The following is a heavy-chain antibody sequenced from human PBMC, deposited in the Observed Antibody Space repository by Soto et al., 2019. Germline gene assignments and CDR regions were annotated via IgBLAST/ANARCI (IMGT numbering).Heavy chain of an antibody. CDR3: AKNGQPPYYYYGLDV. CDR2: ISGYNGDT. CDR1: GYTFTRYG. J-gene: IGHJ6*02. D-gene: IGHD2-8*01. Sequence: QGQLVQSEAEVKKPGASVKVSCKASGYTFTRYGISWVRQAPGQGLEWMGWISGYNGDTTYAQKFQGRVTMTIDTSTSTAYMEVRSLTSDATAVYYCAKNGQPPYYYYGLDVWGQGTKVTVSS. V-gene: IGHV1-18*01.